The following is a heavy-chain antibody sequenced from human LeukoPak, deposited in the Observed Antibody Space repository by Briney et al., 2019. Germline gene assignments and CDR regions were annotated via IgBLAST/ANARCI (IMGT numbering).Heavy chain of an antibody. CDR3: AKEGTRVYYFDY. D-gene: IGHD2-2*01. CDR2: ISYDGSNK. CDR1: GFTFSSYS. J-gene: IGHJ4*02. Sequence: GGSLRLSCAASGFTFSSYSMNWVRQAPGKGLEWVAVISYDGSNKYYADSVKGRFTISRDNSKNTLYLQMNSLRAEDTAVYYCAKEGTRVYYFDYWGQGTLVTVSS. V-gene: IGHV3-30*18.